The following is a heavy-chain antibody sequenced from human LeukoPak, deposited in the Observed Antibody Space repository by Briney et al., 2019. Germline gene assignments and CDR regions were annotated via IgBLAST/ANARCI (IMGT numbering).Heavy chain of an antibody. CDR2: IYTSGST. CDR1: GGSISSYY. V-gene: IGHV4-4*07. D-gene: IGHD3-10*02. CDR3: ARSSPSYYGRAEL. J-gene: IGHJ3*01. Sequence: PSETRSLTCTVSGGSISSYYWSWIRQPAGKGLEWIGRIYTSGSTNYNPTLKSRVTMSVDTSKNQFSLNLSSVTAADTAAYYCARSSPSYYGRAELWGQGTMSPSLQ.